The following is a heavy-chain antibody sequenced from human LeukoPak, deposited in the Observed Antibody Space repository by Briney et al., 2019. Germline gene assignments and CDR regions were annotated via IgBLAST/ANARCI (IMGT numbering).Heavy chain of an antibody. CDR2: VTGNGDTT. D-gene: IGHD2-8*01. CDR1: GFTFRNYA. V-gene: IGHV3-23*01. Sequence: GGSLRLSCAASGFTFRNYAMTWVRQAPGKGLEWVSVVTGNGDTTYYADSLKGRFTISRDNSRNTLYLQMNSLGAEDTAVYHRARNAADCTTSACYDSWGQGTLVTVSS. CDR3: ARNAADCTTSACYDS. J-gene: IGHJ4*02.